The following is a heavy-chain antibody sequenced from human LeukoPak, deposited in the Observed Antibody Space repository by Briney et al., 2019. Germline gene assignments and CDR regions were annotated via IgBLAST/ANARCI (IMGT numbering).Heavy chain of an antibody. J-gene: IGHJ4*02. CDR3: AKDPRPGYSSGWYNYFDY. CDR2: IRYDGSNK. Sequence: GGSLRLSCAASGFTFSTYGMHWVRQAPGKGLEWVAFIRYDGSNKYYADSVKGRFTISRDNSKNTLYLQMNSLRAEDTAVYYCAKDPRPGYSSGWYNYFDYWGQGTLVTVSS. CDR1: GFTFSTYG. D-gene: IGHD6-19*01. V-gene: IGHV3-30*02.